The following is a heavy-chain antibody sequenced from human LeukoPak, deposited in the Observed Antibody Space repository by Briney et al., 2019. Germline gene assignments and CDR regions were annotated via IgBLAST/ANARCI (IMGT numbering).Heavy chain of an antibody. Sequence: SVKVSCKASGGTFRSYAISWVRQAPGQGLEWMGGIIPIFGTANYAQKFQGRVTITADKSTSTAYMELSSLRSEDTAVYYCARSPYSYANPIDYWGQGTLVTVSS. CDR3: ARSPYSYANPIDY. CDR2: IIPIFGTA. J-gene: IGHJ4*02. CDR1: GGTFRSYA. D-gene: IGHD5-18*01. V-gene: IGHV1-69*06.